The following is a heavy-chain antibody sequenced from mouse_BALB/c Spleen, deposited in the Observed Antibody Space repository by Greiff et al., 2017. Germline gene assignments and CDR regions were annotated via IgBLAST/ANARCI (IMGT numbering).Heavy chain of an antibody. Sequence: EVKLMESGGGLVKPGGSLKLSCAASGFTFSSYAMSWVRQSPEKRLEWVASISSGGSTYYPDSVKGRFTISRDNARNILYLQMSSLRSEDTAMYYCARKGYGNGFDYWGQGTTLTVSS. D-gene: IGHD2-10*02. CDR3: ARKGYGNGFDY. CDR1: GFTFSSYA. J-gene: IGHJ2*01. V-gene: IGHV5-6-5*01. CDR2: ISSGGST.